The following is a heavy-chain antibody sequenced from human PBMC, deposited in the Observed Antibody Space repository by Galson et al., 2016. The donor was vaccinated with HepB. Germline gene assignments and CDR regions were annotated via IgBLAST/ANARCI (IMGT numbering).Heavy chain of an antibody. J-gene: IGHJ3*02. Sequence: SLRLSCAASGFTFTNAWMTWVRQTPGRGLEWVGHIKSEDQGRTTDYAAPVKGRFTISRDDSTNRVDLQMSGLQTDDTGVYYCVRGLPSHWDDAFEIWR. D-gene: IGHD2-21*01. CDR3: VRGLPSHWDDAFEI. V-gene: IGHV3-15*01. CDR2: IKSEDQGRTT. CDR1: GFTFTNAW.